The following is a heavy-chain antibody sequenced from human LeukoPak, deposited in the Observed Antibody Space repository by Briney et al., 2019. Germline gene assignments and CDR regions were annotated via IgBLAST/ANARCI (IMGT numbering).Heavy chain of an antibody. J-gene: IGHJ4*02. CDR2: IYYSGST. D-gene: IGHD3-22*01. CDR3: ATLQSSGYDYSDY. V-gene: IGHV4-59*08. Sequence: SETLSLTCTVSGGSISSYYWSWIRQPPGKGLEWIGYIYYSGSTDYNPSLKSRVTMSVDTSRNQFSLNLRSVTAADTAVYYCATLQSSGYDYSDYWGQGILVTVSS. CDR1: GGSISSYY.